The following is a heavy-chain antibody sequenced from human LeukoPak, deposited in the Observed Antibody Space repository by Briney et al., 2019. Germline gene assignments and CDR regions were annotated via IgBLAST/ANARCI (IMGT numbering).Heavy chain of an antibody. J-gene: IGHJ4*02. D-gene: IGHD3-22*01. V-gene: IGHV4-59*01. Sequence: PSETLSLTCTVSGGSISSYYWSWIRQPPGKGLEWIGYIYYSGSTNYNPSLKSRVTISVDTSKNQFSLKLSSVTAADTAVYYCARVVSDSSGYRLDYWGQGTLVTVSS. CDR2: IYYSGST. CDR3: ARVVSDSSGYRLDY. CDR1: GGSISSYY.